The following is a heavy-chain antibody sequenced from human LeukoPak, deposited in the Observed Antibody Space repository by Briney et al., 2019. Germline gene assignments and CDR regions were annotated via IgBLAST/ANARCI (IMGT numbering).Heavy chain of an antibody. Sequence: GRSLRLSCAASGFTFDDYAMSWVRQAPGKGLEWVSAISGSGGSTYYADSVKGRFTISRDNSKNTLYLQMNSLRAEDTAVYYCAKEGYYYDSSGYYEEGVGYWGQGTLVTVSS. V-gene: IGHV3-23*01. CDR2: ISGSGGST. J-gene: IGHJ4*02. D-gene: IGHD3-22*01. CDR1: GFTFDDYA. CDR3: AKEGYYYDSSGYYEEGVGY.